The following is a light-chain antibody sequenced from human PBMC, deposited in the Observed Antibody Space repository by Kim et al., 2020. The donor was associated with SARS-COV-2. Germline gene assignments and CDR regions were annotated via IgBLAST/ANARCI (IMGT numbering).Light chain of an antibody. V-gene: IGKV1-39*01. CDR3: QQSYSTPYT. J-gene: IGKJ2*01. Sequence: DTQMTQSPSSLSASVGDRVTMTCRASQSISNYLNWYQQKPGKAPKLLIYAASSLQSGVPSRFSGSGSGTDFTLSISSLQPEDFATYFCQQSYSTPYTFGQGTSWRS. CDR1: QSISNY. CDR2: AAS.